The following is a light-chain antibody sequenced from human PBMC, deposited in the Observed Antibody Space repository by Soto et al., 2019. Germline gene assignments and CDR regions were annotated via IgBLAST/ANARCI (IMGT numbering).Light chain of an antibody. V-gene: IGKV1-5*01. J-gene: IGKJ1*01. Sequence: DIQMTQSPSTLSASVGDRVTITCRASQSISSWLAWYKQKPGKAPKLLIYDASSLESGVPSRFSGSGSGTEFTLTISSLQPDDFATYYCQQYSNYWTFGQGTKVEIK. CDR2: DAS. CDR3: QQYSNYWT. CDR1: QSISSW.